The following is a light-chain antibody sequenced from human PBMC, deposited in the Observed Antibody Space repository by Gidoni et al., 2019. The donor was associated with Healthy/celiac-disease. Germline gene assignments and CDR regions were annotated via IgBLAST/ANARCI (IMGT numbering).Light chain of an antibody. CDR2: AAS. CDR3: QQSYSRGLT. V-gene: IGKV1-39*01. J-gene: IGKJ4*01. CDR1: QSISSY. Sequence: SASVGDRVTITCRASQSISSYLNWYQQKPGKAPKLLIYAASSLQSGVPSRFSGSGSGTDFTLTISILQPEDFATYYCQQSYSRGLTFGGGTKVEIK.